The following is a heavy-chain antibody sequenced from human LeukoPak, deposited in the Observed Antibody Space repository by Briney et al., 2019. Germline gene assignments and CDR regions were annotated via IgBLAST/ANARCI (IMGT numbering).Heavy chain of an antibody. CDR3: ARDGGAAAGIRVWFDP. J-gene: IGHJ5*02. CDR1: GGSISSGSSY. CDR2: IYTSGST. D-gene: IGHD6-13*01. V-gene: IGHV4-61*02. Sequence: SQTLSLTCTVSGGSISSGSSYWSWIRQPAGKGLEWIGRIYTSGSTNYNPSLKSRVTMSVDTSKNQFSLKLSSVTAADTAVYYCARDGGAAAGIRVWFDPWGQGTLVTVSS.